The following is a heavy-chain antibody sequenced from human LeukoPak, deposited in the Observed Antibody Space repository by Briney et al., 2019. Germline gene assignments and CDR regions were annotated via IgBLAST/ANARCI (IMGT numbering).Heavy chain of an antibody. CDR3: ASCIVGANWFDP. J-gene: IGHJ5*02. D-gene: IGHD1-26*01. Sequence: SETLSLTCAVSGGSITYYYWNWIRQPPGKGLEWIGYIHNSGSTSYNSSLRSRVTISADMSKNQVSLKLTSVTAADTAVYYCASCIVGANWFDPWGQGILVTVSS. V-gene: IGHV4-59*01. CDR1: GGSITYYY. CDR2: IHNSGST.